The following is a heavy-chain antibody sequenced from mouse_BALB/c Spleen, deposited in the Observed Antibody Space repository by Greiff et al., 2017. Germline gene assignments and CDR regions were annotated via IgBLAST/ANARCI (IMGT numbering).Heavy chain of an antibody. CDR3: ARENGNYALYAMDY. V-gene: IGHV5-4*02. CDR2: ISDGGSYT. J-gene: IGHJ4*01. D-gene: IGHD2-1*01. Sequence: DVMLVESGGGLVKPGGSLKLSCAASGFTFSDYYMYWVRQTPEKRLAWVATISDGGSYTYYPDSVKGRFTISRDNAKNNLYLQMSSLKSEDTAMYYCARENGNYALYAMDYWGQGTSVTVSA. CDR1: GFTFSDYY.